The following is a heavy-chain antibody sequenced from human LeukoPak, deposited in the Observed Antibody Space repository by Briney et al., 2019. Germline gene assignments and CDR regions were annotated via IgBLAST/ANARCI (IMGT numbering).Heavy chain of an antibody. CDR3: ASQTRDGYNFGAFDI. D-gene: IGHD5-24*01. V-gene: IGHV3-74*01. J-gene: IGHJ3*02. CDR2: INSDGSST. CDR1: GFTFSSYA. Sequence: GGSLRLSCAASGFTFSSYAMSWVRQAPGKGLVWVSRINSDGSSTSYADSVKGRFTISRDNAKNTLYLQMNSLRAEDTAVYYCASQTRDGYNFGAFDIWGQGTMVTVSS.